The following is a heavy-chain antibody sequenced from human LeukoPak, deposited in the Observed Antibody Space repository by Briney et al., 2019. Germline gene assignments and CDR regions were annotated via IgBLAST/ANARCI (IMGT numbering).Heavy chain of an antibody. J-gene: IGHJ3*02. D-gene: IGHD5-24*01. V-gene: IGHV3-7*01. CDR1: GFTFSRYC. Sequence: GGSLRLSCAASGFTFSRYCMSWVRQAPGKGLEWVAPIKQDGSEKYYVESVKGRFTISRDNTKNSLYLQMSSLRAEETAVYYCARDADLGATIIGAFDMWGQGTMVTVSS. CDR2: IKQDGSEK. CDR3: ARDADLGATIIGAFDM.